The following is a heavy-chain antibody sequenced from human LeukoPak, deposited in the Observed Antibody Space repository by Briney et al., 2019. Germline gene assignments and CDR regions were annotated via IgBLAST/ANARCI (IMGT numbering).Heavy chain of an antibody. D-gene: IGHD6-13*01. CDR1: GFTFSSYW. Sequence: PGGSLRLSCAASGFTFSSYWMSWVRQAPGKGLEWVAVISYDGSNKYYADSVKGRFTISRDNSKNTLYLQMNSLRAEDTAVYYCAKDTGEQQLVPEYFDYWGQGTLVTVSS. V-gene: IGHV3-30*18. CDR2: ISYDGSNK. CDR3: AKDTGEQQLVPEYFDY. J-gene: IGHJ4*02.